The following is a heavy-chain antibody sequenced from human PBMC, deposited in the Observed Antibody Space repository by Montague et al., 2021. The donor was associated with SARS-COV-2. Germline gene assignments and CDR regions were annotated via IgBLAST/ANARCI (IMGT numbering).Heavy chain of an antibody. J-gene: IGHJ4*02. D-gene: IGHD3-16*02. CDR2: INRSGST. V-gene: IGHV4-34*01. CDR1: GGSFSGYY. CDR3: ARGYDYVWGSYRYTYYFDY. Sequence: SETLSLTCAASGGSFSGYYWSWIRQPPGKGLEWIGEINRSGSTNYNPSLKSRVTISVDTSKNQFSLKLSSVTAADTAVYYCARGYDYVWGSYRYTYYFDYWGQGTLVTVSS.